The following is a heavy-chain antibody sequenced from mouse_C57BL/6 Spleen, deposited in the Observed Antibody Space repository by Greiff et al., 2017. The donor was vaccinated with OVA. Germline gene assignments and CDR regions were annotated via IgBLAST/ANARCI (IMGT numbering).Heavy chain of an antibody. CDR3: AREGIYHDD. CDR2: IYPGDGDT. Sequence: QVQLQQSGPELVKPGASVKISCKASGYAFSSSWMNWVKQRPGRGLEWIGRIYPGDGDTNYNGKFKGKATLTADKSSSTAYMQLSSLTSEDSAVYFCAREGIYHDDWGQGTTLTVSS. V-gene: IGHV1-82*01. J-gene: IGHJ2*01. CDR1: GYAFSSSW. D-gene: IGHD2-1*01.